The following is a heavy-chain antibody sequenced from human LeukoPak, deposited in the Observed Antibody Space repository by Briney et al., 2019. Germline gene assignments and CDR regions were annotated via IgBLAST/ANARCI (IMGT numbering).Heavy chain of an antibody. J-gene: IGHJ3*02. Sequence: SETLSLTCTVSGGSISSYYWSWIRQPAGKGLEWIGRIYTSGSTNYNPSLKSRVTMSVDTSKNQFSLQLNSVTPEDTAVYYCARGAPRAGWAFDIWGQGTMVTVSS. D-gene: IGHD6-19*01. CDR3: ARGAPRAGWAFDI. CDR1: GGSISSYY. CDR2: IYTSGST. V-gene: IGHV4-4*07.